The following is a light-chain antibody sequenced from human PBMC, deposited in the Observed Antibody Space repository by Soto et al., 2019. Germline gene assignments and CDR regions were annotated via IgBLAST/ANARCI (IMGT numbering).Light chain of an antibody. Sequence: QSALTQPASVSGSPGQSITISCTGTSSDVGGYNYVSWYQQHPGNAPKLIIFHVSNRPSGVYDRFSGSKSGNTSSLTISGLPDEDEADYYCGSFTSSSTRVFGGGTKLTVL. J-gene: IGLJ3*02. CDR3: GSFTSSSTRV. CDR1: SSDVGGYNY. V-gene: IGLV2-14*01. CDR2: HVS.